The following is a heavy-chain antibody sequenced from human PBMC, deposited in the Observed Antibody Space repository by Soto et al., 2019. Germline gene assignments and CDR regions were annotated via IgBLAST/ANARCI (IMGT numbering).Heavy chain of an antibody. J-gene: IGHJ2*01. V-gene: IGHV3-7*01. D-gene: IGHD3-16*01. CDR3: ARHQGDYRYWYFDL. Sequence: DVQLVESGGGLVQPGGSLRLACAASEFTFRNYWMSWVRQAPGKGLEWVANLKQDESEKDYADSVKGRFTISRDNAKNSLYLHMNSLRAEDTAVYYCARHQGDYRYWYFDLWGRGTLVTVSS. CDR2: LKQDESEK. CDR1: EFTFRNYW.